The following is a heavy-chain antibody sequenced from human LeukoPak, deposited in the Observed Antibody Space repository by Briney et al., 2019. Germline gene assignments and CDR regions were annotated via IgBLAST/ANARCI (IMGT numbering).Heavy chain of an antibody. J-gene: IGHJ4*02. CDR3: AKRGVVIRVILVGFHKEAYYFES. D-gene: IGHD3-10*01. CDR1: GITLSNYG. V-gene: IGHV3-23*01. CDR2: LSGSGGGT. Sequence: GGSLRLSCAVSGITLSNYGMSWVRQAPGKGLEWVAGLSGSGGGTNYADSVKGRFTISRDNAKNTLYLQMNSLRAEDTAVYFCAKRGVVIRVILVGFHKEAYYFESWGQGALVTVSS.